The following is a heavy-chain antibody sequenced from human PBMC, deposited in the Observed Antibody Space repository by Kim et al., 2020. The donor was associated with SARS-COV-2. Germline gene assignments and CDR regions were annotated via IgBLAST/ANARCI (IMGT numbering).Heavy chain of an antibody. CDR3: ARGGRGYSYGYFDY. Sequence: SETLSLTCAAYGGSFSGYYWSWIRQPPGKGLEWIGEINHSGSTNYNPSLKSRVTISVDTSKNQFSLKLSSVTAADTAVYYCARGGRGYSYGYFDYWGQGTLVTVSS. CDR2: INHSGST. V-gene: IGHV4-34*01. D-gene: IGHD5-18*01. CDR1: GGSFSGYY. J-gene: IGHJ4*02.